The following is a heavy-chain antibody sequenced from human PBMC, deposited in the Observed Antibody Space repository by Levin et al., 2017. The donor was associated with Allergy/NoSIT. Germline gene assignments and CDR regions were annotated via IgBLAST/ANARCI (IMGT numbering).Heavy chain of an antibody. CDR1: GGSISSYY. J-gene: IGHJ6*02. V-gene: IGHV4-59*01. CDR2: IYYSGST. Sequence: SETLSLTCTVSGGSISSYYWSWIRQPPGKGLEWIGYIYYSGSTNYNPSLKSRVTISVDTSKNQFSLKLSSVTAADMAVYYCARDRIQLGYYGMDVWGQGTTVTVSS. D-gene: IGHD5-18*01. CDR3: ARDRIQLGYYGMDV.